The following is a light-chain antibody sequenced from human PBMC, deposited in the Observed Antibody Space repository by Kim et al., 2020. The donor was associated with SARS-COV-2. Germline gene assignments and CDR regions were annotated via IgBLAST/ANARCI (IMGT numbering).Light chain of an antibody. CDR3: AAWDDSLNGPL. Sequence: ELTQPPSASATPGQRVTISCSGGSSNIGSNTVNWYQQFPGTAPKLLIYGNNQRPSGVPDRFSGSKSATSASLAISGLQSGDEADYFCAAWDDSLNGPLFGGGTQLTVL. J-gene: IGLJ3*02. CDR2: GNN. CDR1: SSNIGSNT. V-gene: IGLV1-44*01.